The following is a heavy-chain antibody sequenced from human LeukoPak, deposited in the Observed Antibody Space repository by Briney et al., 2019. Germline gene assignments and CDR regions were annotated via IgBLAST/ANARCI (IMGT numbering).Heavy chain of an antibody. Sequence: GGSLRLSCAASGFTFSSYAMTWVRQAPGKGLEWVSSISPSGNSKYHADSVKGRFTISRDNAENSLYMQMNSLRAEDTGVYYCVRDFLGESGAGGYWGQGTLVTVSS. J-gene: IGHJ4*02. CDR2: ISPSGNSK. CDR1: GFTFSSYA. V-gene: IGHV3-21*01. D-gene: IGHD3-10*01. CDR3: VRDFLGESGAGGY.